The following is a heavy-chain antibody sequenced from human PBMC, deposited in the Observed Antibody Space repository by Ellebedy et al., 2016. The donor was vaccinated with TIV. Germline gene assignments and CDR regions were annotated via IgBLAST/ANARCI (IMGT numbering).Heavy chain of an antibody. CDR3: ARGKDSGNYVGWFDP. CDR1: GGTFRTYS. V-gene: IGHV1-69*13. CDR2: ILPISPTP. J-gene: IGHJ5*02. D-gene: IGHD1-7*01. Sequence: AASVKVSCTASGGTFRTYSVTWVRQAPGQGLEWVGGILPISPTPNYAQKFQGRVTITADESANIVYMELSSLTSEDTAVYYCARGKDSGNYVGWFDPWGQGTLVTVSS.